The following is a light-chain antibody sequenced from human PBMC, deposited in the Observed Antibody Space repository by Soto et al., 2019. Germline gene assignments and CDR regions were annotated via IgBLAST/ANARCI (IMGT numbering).Light chain of an antibody. CDR3: QQRYTSPPWT. CDR2: DAS. J-gene: IGKJ1*01. V-gene: IGKV1-33*01. Sequence: IQMPQSPSSMSASIGERSAITRQASHDIRNSLNWYQQTPGKPPKLLISDASNLELGVPPKFSGTGFGTDFTLTISSLRPEDIATYFCQQRYTSPPWTFGQGTKVDIK. CDR1: HDIRNS.